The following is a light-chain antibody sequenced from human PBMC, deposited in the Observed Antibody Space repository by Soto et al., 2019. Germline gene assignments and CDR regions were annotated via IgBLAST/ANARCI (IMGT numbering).Light chain of an antibody. CDR3: SAWDDSIYGPV. CDR1: NSNLGSNP. V-gene: IGLV1-44*01. J-gene: IGLJ2*01. CDR2: SNN. Sequence: QSVLTQPPSASGTPGQRVTISCSGSNSNLGSNPVNWYLHLPGTAPKLLIYSNNQRPSGVPDRFSGSKSGTSASLAISGLQSEDEGDYFCSAWDDSIYGPVFGGGTKLTVL.